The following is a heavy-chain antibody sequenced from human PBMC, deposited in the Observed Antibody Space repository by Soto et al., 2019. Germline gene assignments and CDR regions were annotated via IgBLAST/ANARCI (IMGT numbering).Heavy chain of an antibody. CDR3: ASLAIGSIIRGARDF. CDR2: ISSGGSSI. Sequence: PGGSLRLSCAASGFTFSDYYMTWIRQAPGKGLEWVSYISSGGSSIYYADSVKGRFTISRDNAKNSLYLQMNSLRAEDTAMYYCASLAIGSIIRGARDFWGQGTLVTVSS. V-gene: IGHV3-11*01. J-gene: IGHJ4*02. CDR1: GFTFSDYY. D-gene: IGHD3-10*01.